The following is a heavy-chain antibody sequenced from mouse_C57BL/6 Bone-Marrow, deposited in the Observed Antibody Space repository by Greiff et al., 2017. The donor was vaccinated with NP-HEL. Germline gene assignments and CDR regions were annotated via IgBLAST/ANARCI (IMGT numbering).Heavy chain of an antibody. CDR3: TSGDGSSPSYLYFDV. CDR2: IDPENGDT. J-gene: IGHJ1*03. V-gene: IGHV14-4*01. CDR1: GFNIKDDY. D-gene: IGHD1-1*01. Sequence: EVQLQQSGAELVRPGASVKLSCTASGFNIKDDYMHWVKQRPEQGLEWIGWIDPENGDTEYASKFQGKATITADTSSNTAYLQLSSLTSEDTAVYYCTSGDGSSPSYLYFDVWGTGTTVTVSS.